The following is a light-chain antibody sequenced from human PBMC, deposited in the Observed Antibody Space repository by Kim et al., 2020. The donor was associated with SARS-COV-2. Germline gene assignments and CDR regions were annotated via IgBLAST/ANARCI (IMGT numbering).Light chain of an antibody. V-gene: IGLV6-57*01. J-gene: IGLJ3*02. CDR3: QSYDSSNQV. CDR1: SGRIASNY. Sequence: GKTVTISCARSSGRIASNYVQWYQQRPRSSPTTVIYEDNQRPSGVPDRFSGSIDSSSTSASLTIAGLRTEDEAAYYCQSYDSSNQVFGGGTQLTVL. CDR2: EDN.